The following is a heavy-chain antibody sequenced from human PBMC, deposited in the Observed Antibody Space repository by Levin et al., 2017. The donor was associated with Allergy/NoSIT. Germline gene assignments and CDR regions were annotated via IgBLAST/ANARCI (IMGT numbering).Heavy chain of an antibody. CDR3: ARGDERGIPASLYHADDYMGG. CDR1: GFIFTNHW. D-gene: IGHD2-2*01. J-gene: IGHJ6*03. CDR2: INGDGSGQ. Sequence: GESLKISCEASGFIFTNHWMSWVRQAPGKGLEWVANINGDGSGQYYVDSVKGRLTISRDNARNSLYLQVNSLRAEDTAMYYCARGDERGIPASLYHADDYMGGWGKGTTVTVSS. V-gene: IGHV3-7*03.